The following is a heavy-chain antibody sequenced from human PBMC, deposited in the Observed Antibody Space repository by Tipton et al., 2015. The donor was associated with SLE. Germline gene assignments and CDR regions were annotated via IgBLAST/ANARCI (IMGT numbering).Heavy chain of an antibody. D-gene: IGHD3-3*01. Sequence: QLVQSGVEVKKPGASVRVSCKASGYTFTTYGISWVRQAPGQGLEWMGWISAYNGNTNYAQKLQGRVTMTTDTSTSTAYMELRSLRSDDTAVYYCARVRDDFWSGPFDYWGQGTLVTVSS. J-gene: IGHJ4*02. CDR3: ARVRDDFWSGPFDY. V-gene: IGHV1-18*01. CDR1: GYTFTTYG. CDR2: ISAYNGNT.